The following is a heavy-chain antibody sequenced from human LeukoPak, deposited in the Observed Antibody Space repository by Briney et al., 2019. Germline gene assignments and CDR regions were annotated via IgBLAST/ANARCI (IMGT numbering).Heavy chain of an antibody. CDR1: GFTFSSYA. V-gene: IGHV3-30*04. CDR3: ARAEIVVVMPIDY. J-gene: IGHJ4*02. CDR2: ISYDGSNK. D-gene: IGHD3-22*01. Sequence: PGRSLRLSCAASGFTFSSYAMHWVRQAPGKGLEWVPVISYDGSNKYYADSVKGRFTISRDNSKNTLYLQMNSLRAEDTAVYYCARAEIVVVMPIDYWGQGTLVTVSS.